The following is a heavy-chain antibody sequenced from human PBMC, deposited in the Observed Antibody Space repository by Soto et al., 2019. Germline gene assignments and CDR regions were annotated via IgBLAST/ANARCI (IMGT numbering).Heavy chain of an antibody. J-gene: IGHJ6*02. CDR3: ARQVQYDTIGTATQGYYYGMDV. CDR1: GYIFTKYG. Sequence: QVQLVQSGAEVKKPGASVKVSCKASGYIFTKYGISWVRQAPGQGLEWMGWISAYNGNTNYTQKLQGRVTMTTDTSTSTAYMELRSLRSDDTAVFYCARQVQYDTIGTATQGYYYGMDVWGQGTTVTVSS. D-gene: IGHD1-1*01. CDR2: ISAYNGNT. V-gene: IGHV1-18*01.